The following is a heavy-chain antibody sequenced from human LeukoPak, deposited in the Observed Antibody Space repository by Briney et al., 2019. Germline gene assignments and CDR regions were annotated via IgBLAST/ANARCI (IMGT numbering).Heavy chain of an antibody. CDR1: GGSFSGYY. CDR3: AIQVGGSSRVDY. V-gene: IGHV4-34*01. CDR2: IYYSGSV. D-gene: IGHD2-15*01. Sequence: TSETLSLTCAVYGGSFSGYYWSWIRQPPGKGLEWIGNIYYSGSVYYSPSLRNRATISIDTSKNQFSLTLSPVTAADTAVYSCAIQVGGSSRVDYWGQGTLVTVSS. J-gene: IGHJ4*02.